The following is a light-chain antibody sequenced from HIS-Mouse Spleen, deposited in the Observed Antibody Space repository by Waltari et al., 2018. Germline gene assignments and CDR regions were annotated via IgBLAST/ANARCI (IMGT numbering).Light chain of an antibody. CDR2: KGS. J-gene: IGLJ2*01. CDR3: QAWDSSTDVV. V-gene: IGLV3-1*01. CDR1: KLGDKY. Sequence: SYELTQPPSVSVSPGQTASITCSGDKLGDKYACWYQQKPGQSPVLVIYKGSKRPSGIPERFSGSNSGNTATLTISGTQAMDEADYYCQAWDSSTDVVFGGGTKLTVL.